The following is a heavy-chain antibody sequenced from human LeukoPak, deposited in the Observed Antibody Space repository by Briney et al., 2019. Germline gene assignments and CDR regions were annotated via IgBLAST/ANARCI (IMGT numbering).Heavy chain of an antibody. CDR3: ARDTLPITYYYGMDV. J-gene: IGHJ6*02. Sequence: GGSLRLSCAASGFTFNSHAMHWVRQAPGKGLEWVAFISYEGSTEYYAESVKGRFTISRDNAKNSLYLQMNSLRAEDTAVYYCARDTLPITYYYGMDVWGQGTTVTVSS. CDR2: ISYEGSTE. CDR1: GFTFNSHA. V-gene: IGHV3-33*05. D-gene: IGHD5-12*01.